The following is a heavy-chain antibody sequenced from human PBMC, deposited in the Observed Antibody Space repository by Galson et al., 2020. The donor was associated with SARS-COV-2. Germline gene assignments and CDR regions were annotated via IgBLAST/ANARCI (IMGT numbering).Heavy chain of an antibody. J-gene: IGHJ5*02. Sequence: SETLSLTCAVYTGSFSGYYWTWIRQPPGKGLEWIGEVTHGGTTNYNPSLKSQVTISVDTSKNHFSLKLTSVTAADTAVYYCVRGLALFRGWFDPWGQGTLVTVSS. CDR1: TGSFSGYY. CDR2: VTHGGTT. V-gene: IGHV4-34*01. CDR3: VRGLALFRGWFDP.